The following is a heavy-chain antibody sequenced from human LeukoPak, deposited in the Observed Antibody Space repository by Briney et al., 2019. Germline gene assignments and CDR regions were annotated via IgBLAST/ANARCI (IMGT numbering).Heavy chain of an antibody. CDR3: ARQLPTAAADTRGYFDY. CDR2: LFYGENS. CDR1: GGSISTISSSTYY. Sequence: SETLSLTCTVSGGSISTISSSTYYWGWIRQAPGKGLEWIGSLFYGENSHYNPSLKSRATLSVDTFNNQFSLKLTSVTAADAAVYFCARQLPTAAADTRGYFDYWGQGTVVTVSS. J-gene: IGHJ4*02. D-gene: IGHD6-25*01. V-gene: IGHV4-39*01.